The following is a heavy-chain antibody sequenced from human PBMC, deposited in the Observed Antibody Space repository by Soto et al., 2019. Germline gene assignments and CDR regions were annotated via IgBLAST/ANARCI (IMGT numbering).Heavy chain of an antibody. V-gene: IGHV4-59*01. J-gene: IGHJ4*02. CDR2: IYYSGST. D-gene: IGHD6-19*01. Sequence: SETLSLTCTVSGGSISSYYWSWIRQPPGKGLEWIGYIYYSGSTNYNPSLKSRVTISVDTSKNQFSLKLSSVTAGDTAVYYCARGDSSGWYHFDYWGQGTLVTVSS. CDR1: GGSISSYY. CDR3: ARGDSSGWYHFDY.